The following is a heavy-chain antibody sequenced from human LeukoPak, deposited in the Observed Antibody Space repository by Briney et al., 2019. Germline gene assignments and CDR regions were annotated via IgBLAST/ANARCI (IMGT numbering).Heavy chain of an antibody. CDR2: IKQDGSER. D-gene: IGHD2/OR15-2a*01. Sequence: PGGSLRLSCAASGFIFSSYWMSCVRQAPGKGLEWVANIKQDGSERYYVDSVKGRFTISRDNAKNSLYLQMDSLRAEDTAVYYCAREHTMAGTTFFYYYGMDVWGQGTTVTVSS. J-gene: IGHJ6*02. V-gene: IGHV3-7*04. CDR1: GFIFSSYW. CDR3: AREHTMAGTTFFYYYGMDV.